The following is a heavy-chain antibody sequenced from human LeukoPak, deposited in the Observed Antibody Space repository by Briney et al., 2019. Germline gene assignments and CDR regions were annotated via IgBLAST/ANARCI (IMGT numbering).Heavy chain of an antibody. V-gene: IGHV4-34*01. CDR2: INHSGST. D-gene: IGHD2-2*01. J-gene: IGHJ4*02. CDR1: GGSFSGYY. Sequence: SETLSLTCAVYGGSFSGYYWSWIRQPPGKGLEWIGEINHSGSTNYNPSLKSRVTISVDTSKNQFSLKLGSVTAADTAVYYCARGLGYCSSTSCFRGYYFDYWGQGTLVTVSS. CDR3: ARGLGYCSSTSCFRGYYFDY.